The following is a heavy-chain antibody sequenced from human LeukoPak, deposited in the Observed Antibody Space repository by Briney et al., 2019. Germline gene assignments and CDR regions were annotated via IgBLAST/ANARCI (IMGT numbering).Heavy chain of an antibody. V-gene: IGHV4-34*01. CDR3: ARWRPKYYCDSSGPRYFDY. Sequence: SETLSLTCAVYGGSFSGYYWSWLRQPPGKGLEWIGEINHSGSTNYNPSLKSRVTISVGTSKNQFSLKLSSVTAADTAVYYCARWRPKYYCDSSGPRYFDYWGQGTLVTVSS. CDR2: INHSGST. J-gene: IGHJ4*02. D-gene: IGHD3-22*01. CDR1: GGSFSGYY.